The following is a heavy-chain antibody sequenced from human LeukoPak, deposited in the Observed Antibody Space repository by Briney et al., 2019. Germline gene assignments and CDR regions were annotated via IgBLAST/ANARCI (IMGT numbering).Heavy chain of an antibody. D-gene: IGHD5-12*01. V-gene: IGHV3-9*01. Sequence: LPGGSLRLSCAASGFTFDDYAMHWVRQAPGKGLEWVPGISWNSGSIGYADSVKGRFTISRDNAKNSLYLQMNSLRAEDTALYYCAKEASGYDYDYFDYWGQGTLVTVSS. CDR1: GFTFDDYA. CDR2: ISWNSGSI. J-gene: IGHJ4*02. CDR3: AKEASGYDYDYFDY.